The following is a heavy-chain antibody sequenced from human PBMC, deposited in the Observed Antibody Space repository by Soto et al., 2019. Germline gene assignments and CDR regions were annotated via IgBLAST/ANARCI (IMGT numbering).Heavy chain of an antibody. J-gene: IGHJ5*02. V-gene: IGHV4-34*01. CDR2: IYHSGRT. CDR1: GGSFSGYY. Sequence: SETLSLTCAVYGGSFSGYYWSWIRQPPGRGLEWIGEIYHSGRTNYNPSLKSRVTISVDTSKNQFSLRLSSVTAADTAVYYCARGGYSSGYGWFDPWGQGTQVTVSS. CDR3: ARGGYSSGYGWFDP. D-gene: IGHD6-19*01.